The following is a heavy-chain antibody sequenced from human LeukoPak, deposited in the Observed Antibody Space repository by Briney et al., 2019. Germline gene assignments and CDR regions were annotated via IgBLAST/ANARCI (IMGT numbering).Heavy chain of an antibody. CDR3: ARGPPYYYMDV. J-gene: IGHJ6*03. V-gene: IGHV3-48*01. CDR1: GFTFSSYS. CDR2: ISSSSSTM. Sequence: GGSLRLSCAASGFTFSSYSMNWVRQAPGKGLEWISYISSSSSTMYYADSVKGRFTISRDNAKNSLYLQMNSLRAEDTAVYYCARGPPYYYMDVWGKGTTVTISS.